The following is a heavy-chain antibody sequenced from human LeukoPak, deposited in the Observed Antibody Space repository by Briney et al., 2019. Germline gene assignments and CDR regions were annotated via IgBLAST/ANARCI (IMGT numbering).Heavy chain of an antibody. V-gene: IGHV3-21*01. Sequence: PGGSLRLSCAASGFTFSTYNMNWVRQAPGKGLEWVSYISSSSSYIYYADSVKGRLTISRDNAKNSLYLQMSSLRAEDTAVYYCAREQILTNEIDYWGQGTLVTVSS. J-gene: IGHJ4*02. CDR1: GFTFSTYN. D-gene: IGHD1-1*01. CDR3: AREQILTNEIDY. CDR2: ISSSSSYI.